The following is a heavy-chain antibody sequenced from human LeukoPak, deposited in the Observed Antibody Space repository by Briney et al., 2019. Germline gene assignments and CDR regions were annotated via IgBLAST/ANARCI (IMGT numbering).Heavy chain of an antibody. Sequence: GGSLRLSCAASGLTLSRFWMSWVRQAPGKGLEWVANINEGGSETYYVDAVRDRFTISRDNAKNSLYLQMNSLRDEDTAVYYCATVGYRYFDYWGQGTLVTVSS. D-gene: IGHD1-1*01. J-gene: IGHJ4*02. CDR3: ATVGYRYFDY. V-gene: IGHV3-7*01. CDR1: GLTLSRFW. CDR2: INEGGSET.